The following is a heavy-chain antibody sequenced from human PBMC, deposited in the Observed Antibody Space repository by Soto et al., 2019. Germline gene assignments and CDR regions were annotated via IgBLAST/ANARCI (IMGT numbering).Heavy chain of an antibody. CDR3: ARGYDYVWGSYRSDAFDV. D-gene: IGHD3-16*02. CDR1: GYTFTNYA. V-gene: IGHV1-3*01. CDR2: INAGNRNT. Sequence: QVQLVQSGAEMKKPGASVKVSCKASGYTFTNYAIHWVRQAPGQRLEWVGWINAGNRNTEYSQKFQGRVIMTKDTSASTAYMELNSLISEDTAVDYCARGYDYVWGSYRSDAFDVWGQGTMVTVSS. J-gene: IGHJ3*01.